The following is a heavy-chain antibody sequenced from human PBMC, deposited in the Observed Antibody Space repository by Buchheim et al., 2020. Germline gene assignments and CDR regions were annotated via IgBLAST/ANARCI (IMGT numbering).Heavy chain of an antibody. V-gene: IGHV3-7*01. CDR3: ARRGPGIAPP. J-gene: IGHJ5*02. Sequence: DVQLVESGGGLVQPGGSLRLSCATSGFTFSSYWMHWVRQAPGKGLEWVANIKEDGSEKYYVDSVQGRFTLSRDNAQHSLYLQMNSLRIDDTAVYYCARRGPGIAPPWGLGTL. CDR2: IKEDGSEK. CDR1: GFTFSSYW. D-gene: IGHD6-13*01.